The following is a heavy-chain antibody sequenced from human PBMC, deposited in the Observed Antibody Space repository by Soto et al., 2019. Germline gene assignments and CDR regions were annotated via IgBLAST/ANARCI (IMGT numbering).Heavy chain of an antibody. CDR2: IIPIFGTA. Sequence: EASVKVSCKASGGTFSSYAISWVRQAPGQGLEWMGGIIPIFGTANYAQKFQGRVTITADESTSTAYMELSSLRSEDTAVYYCARAESDCSGGSCYSEYYYYGMDVWGQGTTVTVSS. V-gene: IGHV1-69*13. CDR3: ARAESDCSGGSCYSEYYYYGMDV. CDR1: GGTFSSYA. D-gene: IGHD2-15*01. J-gene: IGHJ6*02.